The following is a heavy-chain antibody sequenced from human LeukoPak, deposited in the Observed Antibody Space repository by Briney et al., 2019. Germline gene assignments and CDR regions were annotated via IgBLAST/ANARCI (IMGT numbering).Heavy chain of an antibody. CDR3: ARAAVAGAYYYYYMDV. Sequence: SQTFSLTCAISGDSVSSNSAAWNWIRQSPSRGLEWLGKTYYRSKWYNDYAVSVKSRITINPDTSKNQFSLQLNSVTSEDTAVYYCARAAVAGAYYYYYMDVWGKGTTVTVSS. V-gene: IGHV6-1*01. CDR2: TYYRSKWYN. D-gene: IGHD6-19*01. CDR1: GDSVSSNSAA. J-gene: IGHJ6*03.